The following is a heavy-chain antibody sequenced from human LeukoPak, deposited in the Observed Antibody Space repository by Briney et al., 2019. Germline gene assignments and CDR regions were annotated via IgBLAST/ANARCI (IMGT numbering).Heavy chain of an antibody. Sequence: SETLSLTCTVSGGSISSSSYYWSWIRQPPGKGLEWIGYIYYSGSTNYNPSLKSRVTISVDTSKNQFSLKLSSVTAADTAVYYCARVAYDFWSTYFDYWGQGTLVTVSS. CDR2: IYYSGST. CDR3: ARVAYDFWSTYFDY. D-gene: IGHD3-3*01. J-gene: IGHJ4*02. CDR1: GGSISSSSYY. V-gene: IGHV4-61*01.